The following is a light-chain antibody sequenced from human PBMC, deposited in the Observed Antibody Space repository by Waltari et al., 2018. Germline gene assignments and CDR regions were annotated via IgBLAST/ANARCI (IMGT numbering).Light chain of an antibody. CDR3: SSYTTSSAPGV. J-gene: IGLJ1*01. V-gene: IGLV2-14*01. CDR2: EVS. Sequence: QPASVSDSPGQSITISCSGTDSDVGAYDFVSWYQQHPGKAPHLIIYEVSNRPSGISNRFSASKSGNTASLTISGLQAEDEADYYCSSYTTSSAPGVFGTGTRVTVL. CDR1: DSDVGAYDF.